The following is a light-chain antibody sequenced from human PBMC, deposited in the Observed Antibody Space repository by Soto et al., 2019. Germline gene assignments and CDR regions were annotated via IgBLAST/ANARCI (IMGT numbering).Light chain of an antibody. CDR3: QQYNSYPWT. J-gene: IGKJ1*01. V-gene: IGKV1-9*01. CDR2: AAS. CDR1: QGISSY. Sequence: DIQLTQSPSFLSASVGDRVTITCRASQGISSYLAWYQQKPGKAPKLLIYAASTLQSGVPSRFSGSGSGTDFTLTINTLQPADFATYYCQQYNSYPWTFGQGTKV.